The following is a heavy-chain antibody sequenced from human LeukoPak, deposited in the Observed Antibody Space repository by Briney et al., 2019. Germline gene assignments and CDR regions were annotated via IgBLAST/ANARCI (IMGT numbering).Heavy chain of an antibody. CDR2: INHSGST. V-gene: IGHV4-34*01. CDR3: ARGLAWNYPGY. J-gene: IGHJ4*02. CDR1: SGSFSGYY. Sequence: PSETLSLTCAVYSGSFSGYYWSWIRQPPGKGLEWIGEINHSGSTNYNPSLKSRVTISVDTSKNQFSLKLSSVTAADTAVYYCARGLAWNYPGYWGQGTLVTVSS. D-gene: IGHD1-7*01.